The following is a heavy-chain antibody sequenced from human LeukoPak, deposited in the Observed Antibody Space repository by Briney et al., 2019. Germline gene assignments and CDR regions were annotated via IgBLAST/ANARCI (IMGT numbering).Heavy chain of an antibody. CDR3: ARDSGSSSWYGVRGFDY. D-gene: IGHD6-13*01. Sequence: SETLSLTCTVSGGSTSSYYWSWIRQPPGKGLEWIGYIYYSGSTNYNPSLKSRVTISVDTSKNQFSLKLSSVTAADTAVYYCARDSGSSSWYGVRGFDYWGQGTLVTVSS. J-gene: IGHJ4*02. V-gene: IGHV4-59*01. CDR1: GGSTSSYY. CDR2: IYYSGST.